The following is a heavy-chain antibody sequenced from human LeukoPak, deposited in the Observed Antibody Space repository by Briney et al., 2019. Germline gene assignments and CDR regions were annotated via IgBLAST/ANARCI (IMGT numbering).Heavy chain of an antibody. Sequence: GRSLRLSCGASGFTFGSYGMHWVRQPPGKGLEWVAVIWYDGSNENYADSVKGRFTISRDNSKNTLYLQMSSLRVDDTAVYYCAKDKSYGSGNYEFDYWGQGALVTVSS. V-gene: IGHV3-33*06. CDR2: IWYDGSNE. D-gene: IGHD3-10*01. J-gene: IGHJ4*02. CDR3: AKDKSYGSGNYEFDY. CDR1: GFTFGSYG.